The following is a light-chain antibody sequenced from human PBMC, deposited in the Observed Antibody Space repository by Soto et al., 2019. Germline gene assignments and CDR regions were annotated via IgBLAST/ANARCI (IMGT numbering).Light chain of an antibody. CDR2: DVS. J-gene: IGLJ1*01. CDR3: SSYTTSSFYV. CDR1: SSDTGGYNY. V-gene: IGLV2-14*03. Sequence: QSVLTQPASVSGSPGQSITISCIGTSSDTGGYNYVSWYQQHPGNAPKLMVFDVSDRPSGVSNRFSGSKSGNTASLTISGLQAEDEADYYCSSYTTSSFYVFGTGTKVTVL.